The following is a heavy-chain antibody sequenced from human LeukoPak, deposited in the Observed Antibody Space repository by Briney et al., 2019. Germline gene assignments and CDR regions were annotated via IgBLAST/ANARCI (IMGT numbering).Heavy chain of an antibody. J-gene: IGHJ4*02. CDR3: ARDVGYCSSTSCYVEYYFDY. CDR1: GGSISSYS. CDR2: IYTSGST. V-gene: IGHV4-4*07. D-gene: IGHD2-2*01. Sequence: SETLSLTCTVSGGSISSYSWSWIRQPAGKGLEWIGRIYTSGSTNYNPSLKSRVTMSVDTSKNHFSLKLTSVTAADRAVHYCARDVGYCSSTSCYVEYYFDYWGQGTLVTVSS.